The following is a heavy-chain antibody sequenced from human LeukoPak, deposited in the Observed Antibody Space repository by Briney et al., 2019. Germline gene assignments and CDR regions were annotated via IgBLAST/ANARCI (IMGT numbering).Heavy chain of an antibody. CDR1: GGSISTYY. V-gene: IGHV4-59*01. J-gene: IGHJ6*03. CDR2: IYYSGST. Sequence: SETLSLTCTVSGGSISTYYWDWIRQPPRKGLGWIGYIYYSGSTNYNPSLKSRVTISVDTSKKQFSLKLSSVTAADTAMYYCARGDYYYSYYMDVWGKGTTVTVSS. CDR3: ARGDYYYSYYMDV.